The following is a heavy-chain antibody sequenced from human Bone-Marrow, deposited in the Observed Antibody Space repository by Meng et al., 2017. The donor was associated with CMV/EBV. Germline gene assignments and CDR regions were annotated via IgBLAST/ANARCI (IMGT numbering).Heavy chain of an antibody. Sequence: VSGGSISSRNWRSWVRQPPGKGLEWIGEIYHSGGTNYNPSLKSRVTISVDKSKNQFSLKLSSVTAADTAVYYCASHNFYSSSWYGVYWGQGTLVTVSS. CDR2: IYHSGGT. V-gene: IGHV4-4*02. CDR3: ASHNFYSSSWYGVY. J-gene: IGHJ4*02. D-gene: IGHD6-13*01. CDR1: GGSISSRNW.